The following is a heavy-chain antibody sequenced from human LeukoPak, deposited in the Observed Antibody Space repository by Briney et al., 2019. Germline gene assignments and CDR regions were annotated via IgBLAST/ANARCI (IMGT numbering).Heavy chain of an antibody. J-gene: IGHJ4*02. V-gene: IGHV3-48*03. D-gene: IGHD3-22*01. CDR1: GFTFSSYE. CDR2: ISSSGSTI. Sequence: PGGSLRLSCAASGFTFSSYEMNWVRQAPGKGLEWVSYISSSGSTIYYADSVKGRFTISRDNAKNSLYLQMSSLRAEDTAVYYCAKDSGPYTSGYYGHWGQGTLVTVSS. CDR3: AKDSGPYTSGYYGH.